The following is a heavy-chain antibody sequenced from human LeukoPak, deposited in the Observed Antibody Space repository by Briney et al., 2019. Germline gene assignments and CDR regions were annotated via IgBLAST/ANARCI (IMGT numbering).Heavy chain of an antibody. Sequence: ASVRVSCKASAYTLSGYYMHWVRQAPGQGLEWMGWINPKSRVTNYAQKFQGRVTMTWDTSIHTTFMELSRLRSDDTAVYYCARRIAVAGSPVYYFDYWGQGILVPVSS. CDR1: AYTLSGYY. CDR2: INPKSRVT. D-gene: IGHD6-19*01. J-gene: IGHJ4*02. V-gene: IGHV1-2*02. CDR3: ARRIAVAGSPVYYFDY.